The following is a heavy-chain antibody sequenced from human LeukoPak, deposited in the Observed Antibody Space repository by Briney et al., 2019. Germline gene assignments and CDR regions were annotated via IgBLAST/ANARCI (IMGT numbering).Heavy chain of an antibody. D-gene: IGHD2-2*01. CDR1: GYTFTSYG. CDR2: ISAYNGNT. Sequence: GASVKVSCKASGYTFTSYGISWVRQAPGQGLEWMGWISAYNGNTNYAHKLQGRVTMTTATSPSPAYMELRSLRSDDTAVYYCARDWVVPAALNADAFDIWGQGTMVTVSS. CDR3: ARDWVVPAALNADAFDI. J-gene: IGHJ3*02. V-gene: IGHV1-18*01.